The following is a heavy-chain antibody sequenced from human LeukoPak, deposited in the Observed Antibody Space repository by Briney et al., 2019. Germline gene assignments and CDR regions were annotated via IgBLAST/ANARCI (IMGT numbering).Heavy chain of an antibody. CDR2: IYYGGST. D-gene: IGHD6-13*01. Sequence: SETLSLTCTVSGGSISTYYWSWIRQPPGKGLEWIGYIYYGGSTKYNPSLKSRVTISVDTSKNQFSLKLSSVTAADTAVYYCARESSSYFDYWGQGTLVTVSS. CDR3: ARESSSYFDY. J-gene: IGHJ4*02. V-gene: IGHV4-59*01. CDR1: GGSISTYY.